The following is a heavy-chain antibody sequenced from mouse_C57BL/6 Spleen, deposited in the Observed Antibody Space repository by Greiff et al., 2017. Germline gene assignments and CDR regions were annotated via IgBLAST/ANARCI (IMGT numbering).Heavy chain of an antibody. CDR2: IYPSDSET. CDR3: ARKLRPVGYYFDY. V-gene: IGHV1-61*01. CDR1: GYTFTSYW. J-gene: IGHJ2*01. D-gene: IGHD1-2*01. Sequence: QVQLQQPGAELVRPGSSVKLSCKASGYTFTSYWMDWVKQRPGQGLEWIGNIYPSDSETHYNQKFKDKATLTVDKSSSTAYMQLSSLTSEDSAVYYCARKLRPVGYYFDYRGQGTTLTVSS.